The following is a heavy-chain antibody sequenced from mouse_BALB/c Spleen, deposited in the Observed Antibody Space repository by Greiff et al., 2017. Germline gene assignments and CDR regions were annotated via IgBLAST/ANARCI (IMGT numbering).Heavy chain of an antibody. V-gene: IGHV5-9-3*01. CDR1: GFTFSSYA. Sequence: EVQLVESGGGLVKPGGSLKLSCAASGFTFSSYAMSWVRQTPEKRLEWVATISSGGSYTYYPDSVKGRFTISRDNAKNTLDLQMSSLRSEDTAMYYCARHRGYDDAMDYWGQGTSVTVSS. J-gene: IGHJ4*01. CDR3: ARHRGYDDAMDY. D-gene: IGHD2-14*01. CDR2: ISSGGSYT.